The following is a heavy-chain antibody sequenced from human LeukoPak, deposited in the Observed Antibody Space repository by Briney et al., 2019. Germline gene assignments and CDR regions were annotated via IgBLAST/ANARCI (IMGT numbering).Heavy chain of an antibody. V-gene: IGHV7-4-1*02. Sequence: ASVKVSCKASGYTFTTYAMNWVRQAPGQGLEWMGWINTNTGNPTYAQGFTGRFVFSLDTSVSTAYLQISSLKAEDTAVYYCAREGGLYSSSSSWGLFDYWGQGTLVTVSS. CDR1: GYTFTTYA. CDR2: INTNTGNP. J-gene: IGHJ4*02. D-gene: IGHD6-6*01. CDR3: AREGGLYSSSSSWGLFDY.